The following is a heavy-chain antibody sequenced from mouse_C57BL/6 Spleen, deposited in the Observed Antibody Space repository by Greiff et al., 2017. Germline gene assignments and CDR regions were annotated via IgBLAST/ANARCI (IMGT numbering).Heavy chain of an antibody. V-gene: IGHV1-80*01. CDR1: GYAFSSYW. D-gene: IGHD2-1*01. CDR2: IYPGDGDT. CDR3: AIPAYGNYEGWFAY. Sequence: QVQLQQSGAELVKPGASVKISCKASGYAFSSYWMNWVKQRPGKGLEWIGQIYPGDGDTNYNQKFEGKATLTVDKSYSTAYMQLSSLTSEDSAVYYCAIPAYGNYEGWFAYWGQGTLVTVSA. J-gene: IGHJ3*01.